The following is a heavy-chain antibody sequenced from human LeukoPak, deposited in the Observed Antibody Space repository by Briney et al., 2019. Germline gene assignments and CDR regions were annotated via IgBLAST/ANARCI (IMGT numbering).Heavy chain of an antibody. Sequence: GGSLRLSCAASGLTFSSYSMNWVRQAPGKGLEWVSSISSSSSYIYYADSVKGRFTISRDNAKNSLYLQMNSLRAEDTAVYYCARGGYSSGWPIDYWGQGTLVTVSS. J-gene: IGHJ4*02. CDR1: GLTFSSYS. CDR2: ISSSSSYI. D-gene: IGHD6-19*01. CDR3: ARGGYSSGWPIDY. V-gene: IGHV3-21*01.